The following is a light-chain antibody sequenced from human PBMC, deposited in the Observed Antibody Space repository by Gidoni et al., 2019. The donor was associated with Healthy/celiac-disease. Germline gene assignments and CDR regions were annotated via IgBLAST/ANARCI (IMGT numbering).Light chain of an antibody. CDR3: QQRSNWPIT. CDR1: QSVSSY. J-gene: IGKJ5*01. Sequence: LATLSLSPGEGATLSCRASQSVSSYLAWYQQKPGQAPRLLIYDASNRATGIPARFSGSGSGTDFTLTISSLEPEDFAVYYCQQRSNWPITFGQGTRLEIK. CDR2: DAS. V-gene: IGKV3-11*01.